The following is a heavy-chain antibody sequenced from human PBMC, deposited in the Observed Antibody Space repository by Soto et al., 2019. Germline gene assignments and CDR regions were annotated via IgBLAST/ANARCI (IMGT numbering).Heavy chain of an antibody. J-gene: IGHJ5*02. Sequence: ASVKVSCKASGGTFSSYAISWVRQAPGQGLEWMGGIIPIFGTANYAQKFQGRVTITADESTSTAYMELSSLRSEDTAVYYCARWASSYDILTWFDPWGQGTLVTVSS. V-gene: IGHV1-69*13. CDR2: IIPIFGTA. D-gene: IGHD3-9*01. CDR1: GGTFSSYA. CDR3: ARWASSYDILTWFDP.